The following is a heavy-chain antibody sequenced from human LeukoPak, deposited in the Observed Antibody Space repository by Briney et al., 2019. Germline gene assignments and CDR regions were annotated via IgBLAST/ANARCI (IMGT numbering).Heavy chain of an antibody. CDR3: ARDPGVNDYSQGY. CDR2: ISGSGGST. D-gene: IGHD4-11*01. Sequence: TGGSLRLSCAASGFTFSSYGMSWVRQAPGKGLEWVSAISGSGGSTYYADSVKGRFTISRDNAKNSLYLQMNSLRAEDTAVYYCARDPGVNDYSQGYWGQGTLVTVSS. V-gene: IGHV3-23*01. J-gene: IGHJ4*02. CDR1: GFTFSSYG.